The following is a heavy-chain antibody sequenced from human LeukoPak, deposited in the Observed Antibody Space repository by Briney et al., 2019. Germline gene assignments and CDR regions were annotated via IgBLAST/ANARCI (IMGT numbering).Heavy chain of an antibody. J-gene: IGHJ4*02. CDR2: IRSKAYGGTT. D-gene: IGHD2-15*01. V-gene: IGHV3-49*04. Sequence: GGSLRLSCTASGFTFGDYAMSWVRQAPGKGLEWVGFIRSKAYGGTTEYAASVKGRFTISRDDSKSIAYLQMNSLKTEDTAVYYCTRGSIVVVAAATLGEIDYWGQGTLVTVSS. CDR1: GFTFGDYA. CDR3: TRGSIVVVAAATLGEIDY.